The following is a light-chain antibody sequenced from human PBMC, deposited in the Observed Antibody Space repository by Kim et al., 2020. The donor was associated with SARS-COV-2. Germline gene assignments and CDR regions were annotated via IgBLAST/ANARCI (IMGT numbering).Light chain of an antibody. V-gene: IGKV3-20*01. Sequence: SPGERAILSYRASPSVSSSYLAWYQHKPGQSPRLLIHGASSRATGVPDRFRGGGSGTDFTLTITRLEPEDFAVYYCQQYGRSPTTFGQGTRLEIK. CDR3: QQYGRSPTT. CDR2: GAS. CDR1: PSVSSSY. J-gene: IGKJ5*01.